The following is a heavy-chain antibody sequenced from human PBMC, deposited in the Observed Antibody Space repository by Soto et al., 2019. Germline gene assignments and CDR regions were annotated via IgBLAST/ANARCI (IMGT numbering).Heavy chain of an antibody. CDR2: IRSKPNSYAT. V-gene: IGHV3-73*01. J-gene: IGHJ4*02. CDR3: SRTIFGVLSTYYFDY. CDR1: GFIFSGSS. Sequence: GGSLRLSCAASGFIFSGSSMHWVRQASGKGLEWIGRIRSKPNSYATAYSASLKGRFIISRDDSKNTVYLQLNSLETEDTAVYYCSRTIFGVLSTYYFDYWGQGALVTVSS. D-gene: IGHD3-3*01.